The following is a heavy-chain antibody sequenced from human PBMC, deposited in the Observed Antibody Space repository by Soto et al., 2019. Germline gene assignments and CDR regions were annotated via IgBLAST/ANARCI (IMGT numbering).Heavy chain of an antibody. V-gene: IGHV1-24*01. Sequence: QVQLVQSGAEVKKPGASVKVSCKVSGHTLAELSIHWVRQAPGKGHERMGGFDPEGDEMIYAKKFQARVTMTEDTSTDTAYMELSSLRSEDTAVYYCWPAVLVPGAIIPYRFDYWGQGTMVTVSS. J-gene: IGHJ4*02. D-gene: IGHD2-2*01. CDR3: WPAVLVPGAIIPYRFDY. CDR1: GHTLAELS. CDR2: FDPEGDEM.